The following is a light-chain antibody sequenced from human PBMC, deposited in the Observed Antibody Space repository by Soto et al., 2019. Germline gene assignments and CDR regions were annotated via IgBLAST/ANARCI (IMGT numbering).Light chain of an antibody. Sequence: QSALTQPRSVSGSPGQSVTISCTGTSSDVGGYNYVSWYQQHPGKASKLMIYDVTKRPSGVPDRLSGSKSGNTASLTISGLQAEDEADYYCCSYAGSYSWVFGGGTKLTVL. CDR1: SSDVGGYNY. CDR3: CSYAGSYSWV. J-gene: IGLJ3*02. CDR2: DVT. V-gene: IGLV2-11*01.